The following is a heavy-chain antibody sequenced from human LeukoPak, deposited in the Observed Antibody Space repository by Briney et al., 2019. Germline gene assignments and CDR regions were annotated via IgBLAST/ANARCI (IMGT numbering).Heavy chain of an antibody. D-gene: IGHD2-21*01. CDR1: GFTFSSNY. Sequence: GGSLRLFCAASGFTFSSNYMSWVRQAPGKGLEWVSIIYSGGSTYYADSVKDRFTISRDNSKNTLYLQMNSLRAEDTAVYYCARVLWLSAFDIWGQGTMVTVSS. J-gene: IGHJ3*02. V-gene: IGHV3-66*01. CDR3: ARVLWLSAFDI. CDR2: IYSGGST.